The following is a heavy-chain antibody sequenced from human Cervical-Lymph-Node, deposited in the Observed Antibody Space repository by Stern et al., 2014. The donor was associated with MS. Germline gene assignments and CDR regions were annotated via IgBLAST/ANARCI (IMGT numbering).Heavy chain of an antibody. Sequence: EVQLVESGGGLVKPGGSLRLSCAASGFTFSTYSMNWVRQAPGKGLEWVSCISSSGSYIYYADSVKGRFTISRDNAKNSLFLQMNSLRAEDTAVYYCARDGDYLWRDYYYYGMDVWGQGTTVTVSS. J-gene: IGHJ6*02. CDR1: GFTFSTYS. CDR3: ARDGDYLWRDYYYYGMDV. CDR2: ISSSGSYI. D-gene: IGHD4-17*01. V-gene: IGHV3-21*01.